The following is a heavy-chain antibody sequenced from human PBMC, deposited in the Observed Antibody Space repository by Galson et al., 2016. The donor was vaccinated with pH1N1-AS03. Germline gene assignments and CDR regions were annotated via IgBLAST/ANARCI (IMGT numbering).Heavy chain of an antibody. CDR3: ARVPYSYGMDV. Sequence: SLRLSCAASEFTFSIYHMSWVRQAPGKGLEWVAHIKQDGSEKYYVDSVKGRFTISRDNAKNSLYLQMNSLRAEDTAVYYCARVPYSYGMDVWGQGTTVTVSS. CDR2: IKQDGSEK. V-gene: IGHV3-7*01. J-gene: IGHJ6*02. CDR1: EFTFSIYH.